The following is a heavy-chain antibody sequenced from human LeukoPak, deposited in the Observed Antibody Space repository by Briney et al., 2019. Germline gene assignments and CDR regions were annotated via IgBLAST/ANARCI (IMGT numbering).Heavy chain of an antibody. CDR2: INPSGGST. D-gene: IGHD3-16*01. V-gene: IGHV1-46*01. J-gene: IGHJ6*03. CDR3: ARSSSAYYYYYYYMDV. Sequence: ASVKVSCKASGYTFTSYYMHWVRQAPGQGLEWMGIINPSGGSTSYAQKFQGRVTMTRDMSTSTVYMELRSLRSDDTAVYYCARSSSAYYYYYYYMDVWGKGTTVTISS. CDR1: GYTFTSYY.